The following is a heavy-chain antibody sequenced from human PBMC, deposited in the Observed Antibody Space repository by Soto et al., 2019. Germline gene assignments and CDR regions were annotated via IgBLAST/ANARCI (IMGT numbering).Heavy chain of an antibody. J-gene: IGHJ4*02. CDR2: IYPGDSDT. CDR3: AKPSHSGDYAGSFDS. CDR1: GYSFTSYW. V-gene: IGHV5-51*01. Sequence: GESLKISCKGSGYSFTSYWIGWVRQMPGKGLEWMGIIYPGDSDTRYSPSFQGQVTISADKSISTAYLQMTNLRVEDTAIYYCAKPSHSGDYAGSFDSWGQGTLVTVSS. D-gene: IGHD4-17*01.